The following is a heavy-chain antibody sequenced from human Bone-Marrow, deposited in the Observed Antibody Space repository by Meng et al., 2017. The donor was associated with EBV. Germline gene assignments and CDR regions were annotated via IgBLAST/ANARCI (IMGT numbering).Heavy chain of an antibody. Sequence: QVQLTQWGAGLLKPSETLSLTCAVYGGSFSGYYWSWIRQPPGKGLEWIGEINHSGSTNYNPSLKRRVTISVDTSKNQFSLKLSSVTAADTAVYYCARGCSGGSCSPFDYWGQGTLVTVSS. V-gene: IGHV4-34*01. CDR1: GGSFSGYY. CDR3: ARGCSGGSCSPFDY. J-gene: IGHJ4*02. CDR2: INHSGST. D-gene: IGHD2-15*01.